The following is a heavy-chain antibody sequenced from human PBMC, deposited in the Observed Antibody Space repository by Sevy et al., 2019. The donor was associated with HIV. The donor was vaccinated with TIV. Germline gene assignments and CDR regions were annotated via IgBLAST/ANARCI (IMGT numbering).Heavy chain of an antibody. Sequence: GGSLRLSCAASGFTFSSYSMNWVRQAPGKGLEWVSYISSSSSTIYYADSVKGRFTISRDNAKNSLYPQMNSLRDEDTAVYYCARDESIAAAEGLDYWGQGTLVTVSS. CDR1: GFTFSSYS. CDR3: ARDESIAAAEGLDY. D-gene: IGHD6-13*01. CDR2: ISSSSSTI. J-gene: IGHJ4*02. V-gene: IGHV3-48*02.